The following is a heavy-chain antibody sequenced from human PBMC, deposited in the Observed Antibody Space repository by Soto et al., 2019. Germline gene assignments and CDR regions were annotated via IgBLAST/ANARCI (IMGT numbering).Heavy chain of an antibody. D-gene: IGHD5-18*01. CDR3: ARESAVDTAMENYFDY. J-gene: IGHJ4*02. V-gene: IGHV6-1*01. Sequence: SQTLSLTCAISGDSVSSNSAAWNWIRQSPSRGLEWLGRTYYRSKWYNDYAVSVKSRITINPDTSKNQFSLQLNSVTPEDTAVYYCARESAVDTAMENYFDYWGQGTLVTVSS. CDR1: GDSVSSNSAA. CDR2: TYYRSKWYN.